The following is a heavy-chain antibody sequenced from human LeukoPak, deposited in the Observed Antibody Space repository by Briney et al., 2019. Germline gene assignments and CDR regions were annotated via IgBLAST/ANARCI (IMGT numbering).Heavy chain of an antibody. V-gene: IGHV4-59*01. J-gene: IGHJ4*02. Sequence: SETLSLTCTVSGGSISSYYWSWIRQPPGKGLEWIGYIYYSGSTNYNPSLKSRATISVDTSKNQFSLKLSSVTAADTAVYYCARTYYYDSSGYYSTYYFDYWGQGTLVTVSS. CDR3: ARTYYYDSSGYYSTYYFDY. CDR1: GGSISSYY. D-gene: IGHD3-22*01. CDR2: IYYSGST.